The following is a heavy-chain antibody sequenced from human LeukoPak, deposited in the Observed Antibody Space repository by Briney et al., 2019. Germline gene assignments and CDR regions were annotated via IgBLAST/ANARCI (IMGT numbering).Heavy chain of an antibody. V-gene: IGHV1-69*13. Sequence: SVKVSCKASGGTFISYAISWVRRAPGQGLEWMGGIIPIFGTANYAQKFQGRVTITADESTSTAYMELSSLRSEDTAVYYCARVGGYCSSTSCYYRYWGQGTLVTVSS. J-gene: IGHJ4*02. D-gene: IGHD2-2*01. CDR1: GGTFISYA. CDR2: IIPIFGTA. CDR3: ARVGGYCSSTSCYYRY.